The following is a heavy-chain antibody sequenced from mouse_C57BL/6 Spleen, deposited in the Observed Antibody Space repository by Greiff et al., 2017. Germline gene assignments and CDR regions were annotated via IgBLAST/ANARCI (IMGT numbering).Heavy chain of an antibody. J-gene: IGHJ4*01. Sequence: EVQLVESGGGLVKPGGSLKLSCAASGFTFSDYGMHWVRQAPEKGLEWVAYISSGSSNIYYADTVKGRFTISRDNAKNTLFLQMTSLRSEDTAMYYCARHYAMDYWGQGTSVTVSS. CDR1: GFTFSDYG. V-gene: IGHV5-17*01. CDR3: ARHYAMDY. CDR2: ISSGSSNI.